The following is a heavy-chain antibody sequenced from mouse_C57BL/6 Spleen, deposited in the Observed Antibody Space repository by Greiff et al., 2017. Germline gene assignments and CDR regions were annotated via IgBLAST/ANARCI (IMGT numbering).Heavy chain of an antibody. CDR3: SKTGWNDAKDY. CDR2: INPNNGGT. Sequence: VQLQQSGPELVKPGASVKISCKASGYTFTDYYMNWVKQSHGKSLEWIGDINPNNGGTSYNQKFKGKATLTVDKSSSTAYMALSSLTSEDSAVFYCSKTGWNDAKDYWGQGTSVTVSS. V-gene: IGHV1-26*01. J-gene: IGHJ4*01. CDR1: GYTFTDYY. D-gene: IGHD4-1*01.